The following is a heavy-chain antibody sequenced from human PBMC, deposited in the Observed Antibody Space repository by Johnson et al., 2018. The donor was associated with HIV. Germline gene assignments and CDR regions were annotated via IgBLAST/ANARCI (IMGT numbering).Heavy chain of an antibody. D-gene: IGHD3-3*01. CDR3: AKDGGGYNFWSGYYDAFDI. V-gene: IGHV3-30*02. CDR1: GFTFSRYG. Sequence: VQLVESGGGVVQPGGSLRLSCAASGFTFSRYGMHWVRQAPGKGLEWVAFIRYDGSNKYYADSVKGRLTISIDNSKNTLYLQMISLRAEDTAVYYCAKDGGGYNFWSGYYDAFDIWGQGTMVTVSS. J-gene: IGHJ3*02. CDR2: IRYDGSNK.